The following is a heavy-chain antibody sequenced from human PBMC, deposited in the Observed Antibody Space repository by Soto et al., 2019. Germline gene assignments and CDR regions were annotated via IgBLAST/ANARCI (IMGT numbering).Heavy chain of an antibody. V-gene: IGHV5-51*01. Sequence: PGEPVKISCQASGDRCTSYWIALVRPLPGKGREWMGIIFPGNSNTRYSPSFQGQVTISADKSISTAYLQWSSLQASDTAMYYWARQYVGVAKIPMLSYESWGPGTRVNVSA. CDR2: IFPGNSNT. J-gene: IGHJ5*02. CDR1: GDRCTSYW. D-gene: IGHD2-21*01. CDR3: ARQYVGVAKIPMLSYES.